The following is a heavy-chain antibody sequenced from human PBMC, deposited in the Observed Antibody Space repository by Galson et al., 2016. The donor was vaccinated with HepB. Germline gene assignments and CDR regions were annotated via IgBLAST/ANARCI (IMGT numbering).Heavy chain of an antibody. Sequence: QSGAEVKKPGGSLKIFCKASGYTFTTYWITWVRQVPGKGLEWVGRIDPSDYDTNYNPSFFGQVTISTDRSISTAYLQWSSLKASDSAMYYCARQGRYHFESKGDYWGPGTLVTVSS. CDR2: IDPSDYDT. CDR3: ARQGRYHFESKGDY. D-gene: IGHD3-3*02. J-gene: IGHJ4*02. V-gene: IGHV5-10-1*01. CDR1: GYTFTTYW.